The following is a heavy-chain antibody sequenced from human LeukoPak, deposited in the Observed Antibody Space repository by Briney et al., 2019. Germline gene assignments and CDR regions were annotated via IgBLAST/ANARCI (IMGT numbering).Heavy chain of an antibody. V-gene: IGHV5-51*01. CDR2: IYPGDSDT. CDR1: GYSFTSYW. D-gene: IGHD3-22*01. CDR3: ARHPLHYDSSGYYSHDAFDI. J-gene: IGHJ3*02. Sequence: GESLKSSCKGSGYSFTSYWIGWVRQMPGKGLEWMGIIYPGDSDTRYSPSFQGQVTISADKSISTAYLQWSSLKASDTAMYYCARHPLHYDSSGYYSHDAFDIWGQGTMVTVSS.